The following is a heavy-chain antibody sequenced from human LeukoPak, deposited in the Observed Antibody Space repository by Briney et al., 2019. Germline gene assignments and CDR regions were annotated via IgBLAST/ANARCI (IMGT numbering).Heavy chain of an antibody. J-gene: IGHJ3*01. D-gene: IGHD5-24*01. CDR2: IYPGDSDT. Sequence: GESLKISCRGSGYLFTKYWIGWVRQMPGKGLEWMGLIYPGDSDTKYSPSFRGQVTISADRSISTAFLQWSSLKASDTAMYYCAGSPRDGSSGGVDDVWGQGTMVTVSS. CDR1: GYLFTKYW. V-gene: IGHV5-51*01. CDR3: AGSPRDGSSGGVDDV.